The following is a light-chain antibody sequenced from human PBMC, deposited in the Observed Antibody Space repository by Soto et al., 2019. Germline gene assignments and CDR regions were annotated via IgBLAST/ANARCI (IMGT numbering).Light chain of an antibody. V-gene: IGKV3-20*01. CDR1: QSVSSRY. CDR3: QQYGSSPPYT. J-gene: IGKJ2*01. CDR2: GAS. Sequence: EIVLTQSPGTLSLSPGERATLSCRASQSVSSRYLAWYQQKPGQATSLLIYGASSSATGLPDRFSGSGAGRDLTLTISRREPEDFAGYYCQQYGSSPPYTFGQGTNLAIK.